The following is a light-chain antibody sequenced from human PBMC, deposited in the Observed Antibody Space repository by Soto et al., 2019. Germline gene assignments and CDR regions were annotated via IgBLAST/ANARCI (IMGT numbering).Light chain of an antibody. CDR1: SSNIGSNT. CDR3: AAWDDSLNAVV. V-gene: IGLV1-44*01. CDR2: SNN. Sequence: QSVLTQPPSASGTPGQRVTISCSGSSSNIGSNTVNWYQQLPGTAPKLLIYSNNQRPSGVPDRFSGSKFGTSASLAISGLQSEDEADYYCAAWDDSLNAVVFGGGTKLTVL. J-gene: IGLJ2*01.